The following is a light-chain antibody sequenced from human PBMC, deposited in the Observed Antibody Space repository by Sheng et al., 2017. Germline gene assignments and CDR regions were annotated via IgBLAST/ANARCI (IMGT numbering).Light chain of an antibody. Sequence: DIQLTQSPSFLSASVGDRVTITCRASQGISSYLAWYQQKPGKAPKLLIYAASTLQSGVPSRFSGSRSGTEFTLTISSLQPDDFATYYCQQLLSYPITFGQGTRLEIE. CDR3: QQLLSYPIT. CDR2: AAS. CDR1: QGISSY. V-gene: IGKV1-9*01. J-gene: IGKJ5*01.